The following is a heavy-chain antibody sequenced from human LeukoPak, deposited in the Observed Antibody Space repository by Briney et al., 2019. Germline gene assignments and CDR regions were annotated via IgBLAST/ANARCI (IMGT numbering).Heavy chain of an antibody. CDR2: INPNSGGG. CDR1: GYTFTGHY. D-gene: IGHD2-8*01. Sequence: ASVKVSCKASGYTFTGHYMHWVRQAPGQGPEWMGCINPNSGGGSCAPKFQGRVTMTRDTSMSTAYMELSRLRSDDTAVYHCARYALYASAGAGGFDIWGQGTMVTVSS. V-gene: IGHV1-2*02. J-gene: IGHJ3*02. CDR3: ARYALYASAGAGGFDI.